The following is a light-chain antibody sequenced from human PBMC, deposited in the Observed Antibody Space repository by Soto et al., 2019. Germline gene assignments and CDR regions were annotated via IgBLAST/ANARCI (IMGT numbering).Light chain of an antibody. Sequence: DIQMTQSPSSLSASVGDRVTITCRASQSISSHLNWYQQKPGKVPKLLIYAASSLQSGVPSRFSGSGSGTDFTLTISSLQPEDFATYYCQQSYSTPISFGQGTRLEIK. CDR1: QSISSH. CDR2: AAS. CDR3: QQSYSTPIS. V-gene: IGKV1-39*01. J-gene: IGKJ5*01.